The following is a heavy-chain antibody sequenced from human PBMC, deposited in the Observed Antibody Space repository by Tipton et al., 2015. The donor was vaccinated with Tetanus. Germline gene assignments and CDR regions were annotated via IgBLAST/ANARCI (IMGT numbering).Heavy chain of an antibody. V-gene: IGHV4-39*01. D-gene: IGHD3-3*01. CDR2: VYYSGST. CDR1: SASISNGDFS. CDR3: ARHQSGYFTPFDY. J-gene: IGHJ4*02. Sequence: TLSLTCTVSSASISNGDFSWGWIRQPPGRGLEWIGSVYYSGSTYYNPSLKSRVAISVDTSKNHFSLKLNSMAAADTGVYYCARHQSGYFTPFDYWGQGNLVTVSS.